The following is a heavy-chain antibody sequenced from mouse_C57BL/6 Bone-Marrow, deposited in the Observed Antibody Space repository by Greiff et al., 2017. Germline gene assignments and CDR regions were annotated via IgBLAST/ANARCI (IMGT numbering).Heavy chain of an antibody. J-gene: IGHJ2*01. Sequence: EVQLVESGPELVKPGDSVKISCKASGYSFTGYFMNWVMQSHGKSLEWIGRINPYNGDTFYNQKFKGKATLTVDKSSSTAHMELRSLTSEDSAVYYCARDGSSPFDYWGQGTTLTVSS. D-gene: IGHD1-1*01. V-gene: IGHV1-20*01. CDR2: INPYNGDT. CDR3: ARDGSSPFDY. CDR1: GYSFTGYF.